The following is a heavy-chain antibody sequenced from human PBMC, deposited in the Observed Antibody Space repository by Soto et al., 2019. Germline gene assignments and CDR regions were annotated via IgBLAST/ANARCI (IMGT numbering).Heavy chain of an antibody. Sequence: HPGGSLRLSCAASGFTFSSYAMSWVRQAPGKGLEWVSAISGSGGSTYYADSVKGRFTISRDNSKNTLYLQMNSLRAEDTAVYYCAKTVKGSDYGMDVWGQGTTVTVSS. CDR2: ISGSGGST. CDR1: GFTFSSYA. D-gene: IGHD3-10*01. V-gene: IGHV3-23*01. CDR3: AKTVKGSDYGMDV. J-gene: IGHJ6*02.